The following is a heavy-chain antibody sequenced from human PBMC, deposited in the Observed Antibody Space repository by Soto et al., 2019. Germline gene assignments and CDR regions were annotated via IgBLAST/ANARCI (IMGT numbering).Heavy chain of an antibody. J-gene: IGHJ5*02. Sequence: QVQLVQSGGEVKKPGASVKVSCKASGYTFTSYGISWVRQAPGQGLEWMGRISAYNGNTNYAQKLQGRVTMTTDTSTSTAYRELRSLRSDDTAVYYCARVVGALGHWFDPWCQGTLVTVSS. CDR3: ARVVGALGHWFDP. V-gene: IGHV1-18*01. CDR1: GYTFTSYG. D-gene: IGHD1-26*01. CDR2: ISAYNGNT.